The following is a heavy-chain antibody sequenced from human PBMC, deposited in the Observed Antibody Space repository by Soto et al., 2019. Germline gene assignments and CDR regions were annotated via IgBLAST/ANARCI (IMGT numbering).Heavy chain of an antibody. CDR2: IVVGSGNT. CDR1: GFTFTSSA. J-gene: IGHJ3*02. D-gene: IGHD3-22*01. V-gene: IGHV1-58*02. CDR3: ATAEPHYYEDAFDI. Sequence: SVKVSCKASGFTFTSSAMQWVRQARGQRLEWIGWIVVGSGNTNYAQKFQERVTITRDMSTSTAYMELSSLRSEDTAVYYCATAEPHYYEDAFDIWGQGTMVTVSS.